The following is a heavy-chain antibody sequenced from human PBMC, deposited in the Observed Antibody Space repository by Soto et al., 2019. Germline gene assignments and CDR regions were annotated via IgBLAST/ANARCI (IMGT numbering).Heavy chain of an antibody. V-gene: IGHV1-3*01. D-gene: IGHD3-10*01. CDR2: INVCKGNT. CDR3: ARSPMNRGVIGAFDP. Sequence: GASAEPSSEEPRFTFTSSSIWWLHQAKRQRLEWMGWINVCKGNTKYSQKFQGRITINRDTSASTAYMELSRLRPEDTAVYYCARSPMNRGVIGAFDPWGQGTLVTVSS. J-gene: IGHJ5*02. CDR1: RFTFTSSS.